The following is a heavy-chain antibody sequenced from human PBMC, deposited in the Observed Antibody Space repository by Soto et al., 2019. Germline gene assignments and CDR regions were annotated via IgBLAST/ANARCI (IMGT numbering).Heavy chain of an antibody. J-gene: IGHJ6*02. CDR2: IIPIVGTG. V-gene: IGHV1-69*01. CDR3: ARVVILVPTASTHSYYHMDV. CDR1: GGTFSNYA. D-gene: IGHD2-2*01. Sequence: QVRLVQSGAEVRKPGSSVTVSCKASGGTFSNYAISWVRQAPGQGLEWMGGIIPIVGTGSYAQKFQGRVTITADEPTTTAYMELSSLRFEDTAVYYCARVVILVPTASTHSYYHMDVWGPGTTVTVSS.